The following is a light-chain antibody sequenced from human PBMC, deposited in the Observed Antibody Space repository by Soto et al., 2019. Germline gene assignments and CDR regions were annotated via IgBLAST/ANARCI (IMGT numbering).Light chain of an antibody. Sequence: DIPMTQSPSSLSAPIGDTVTITCRTIQAINNYLAWFQQKPGRDPKSLIYAASSLQSGVPSTFSGSGSGTEFTLTINSLQPEDFATYYCQQYNSYPLTFGQGTRLEIK. CDR1: QAINNY. J-gene: IGKJ5*01. V-gene: IGKV1-16*01. CDR3: QQYNSYPLT. CDR2: AAS.